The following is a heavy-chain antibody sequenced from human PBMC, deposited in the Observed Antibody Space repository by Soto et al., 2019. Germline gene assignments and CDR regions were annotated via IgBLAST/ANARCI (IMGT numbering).Heavy chain of an antibody. Sequence: PGGSLRLSCAASGFTFSSYAMSWVRQAPGKGLEWVSAISGSGGSTYYADSVKGRFTISRDNSKNTLYLQMNSLRAEDTAVYYCAKEYQLPYGYSNSGYNWFDPWGQGTLVTVSS. D-gene: IGHD2-2*02. V-gene: IGHV3-23*01. CDR3: AKEYQLPYGYSNSGYNWFDP. CDR1: GFTFSSYA. CDR2: ISGSGGST. J-gene: IGHJ5*02.